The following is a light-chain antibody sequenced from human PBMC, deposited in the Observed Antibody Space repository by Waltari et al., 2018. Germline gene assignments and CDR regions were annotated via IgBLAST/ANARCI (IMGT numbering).Light chain of an antibody. Sequence: DIQMTQSPSTLSASVGDRVTITCRASQSISSWLAWYQQKPGKAPKLLIYKASSLERGVPSRFSGSGSGTEFTLTISSLQPDDFASYYCQQYNSYSPVTFGQGTKVEIK. CDR3: QQYNSYSPVT. J-gene: IGKJ1*01. CDR2: KAS. V-gene: IGKV1-5*03. CDR1: QSISSW.